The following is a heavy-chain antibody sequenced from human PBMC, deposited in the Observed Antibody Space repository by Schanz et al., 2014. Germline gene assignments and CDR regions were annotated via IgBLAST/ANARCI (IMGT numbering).Heavy chain of an antibody. CDR1: GFTFSTYS. V-gene: IGHV3-21*01. J-gene: IGHJ6*02. CDR3: VKDLQRELLRDDHYYGMDV. Sequence: VQLVESGGGLVKPGGSVRVSCAASGFTFSTYSMNWVRQAPGKGLEWVSSISGTGDHIYYADSVKGRFTTSRDNSKNTMYLQMNSLRAEDTAVYYCVKDLQRELLRDDHYYGMDVWGQGTTVTVSS. CDR2: ISGTGDHI. D-gene: IGHD1-26*01.